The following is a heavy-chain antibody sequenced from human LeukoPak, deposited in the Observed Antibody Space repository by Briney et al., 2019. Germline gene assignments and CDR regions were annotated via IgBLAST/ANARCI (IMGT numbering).Heavy chain of an antibody. CDR1: GGSISSYY. V-gene: IGHV4-59*08. J-gene: IGHJ4*01. CDR2: IYYSGST. D-gene: IGHD6-6*01. Sequence: RASETLSLTCTVSGGSISSYYWSWIRQPPGKGLEWIGYIYYSGSTNYNPSLKSRVTISVDTSKNQFSRKLSSVTAADTAVYYCARQALAARRLGYFDYWGHGNLLPVSS. CDR3: ARQALAARRLGYFDY.